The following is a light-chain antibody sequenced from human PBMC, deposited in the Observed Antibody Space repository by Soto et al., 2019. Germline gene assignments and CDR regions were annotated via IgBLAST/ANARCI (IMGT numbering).Light chain of an antibody. CDR2: AAS. CDR3: QQNYNTPRT. CDR1: QSISTY. J-gene: IGKJ1*01. V-gene: IGKV1-39*01. Sequence: DIQMTQSPSSLSGSVGDRVTITCRASQSISTYLNWYQQKPGKAPKLLISAASSLQSGVPSRFSGSGSGTDFTLTISSLQREDFATYYCQQNYNTPRTLGQGTKVEIK.